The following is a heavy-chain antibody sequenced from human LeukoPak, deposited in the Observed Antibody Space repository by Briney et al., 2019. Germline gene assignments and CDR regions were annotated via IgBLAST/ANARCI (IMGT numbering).Heavy chain of an antibody. CDR1: GFTFSSYA. V-gene: IGHV3-23*01. J-gene: IGHJ4*02. Sequence: EGSLRLSCAASGFTFSSYAMSWVRQAPGKGLEWVSAISGGGASGGRTYYADAVKGRFTISRDNSKNTLYLQMNSLRAEDTAVYYCAKGLQWELPCDYWGQGTLVTVSS. CDR2: ISGGGASGGRT. CDR3: AKGLQWELPCDY. D-gene: IGHD1-26*01.